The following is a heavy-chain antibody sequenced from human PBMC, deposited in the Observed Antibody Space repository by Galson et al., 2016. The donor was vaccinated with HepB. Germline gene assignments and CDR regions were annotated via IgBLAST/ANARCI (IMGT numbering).Heavy chain of an antibody. CDR1: GGSISSGGYS. V-gene: IGHV4-30-2*01. CDR3: ARDRDYYGSGNAFDI. Sequence: TLSLTCADSGGSISSGGYSWSWIRQPPGEGLEWIGYIYHSGNTYYNPSLKSRITISVDRSKNQFSLKLSSVTAADTALYYCARDRDYYGSGNAFDIWGQGTMVTVSS. CDR2: IYHSGNT. D-gene: IGHD3-10*01. J-gene: IGHJ3*02.